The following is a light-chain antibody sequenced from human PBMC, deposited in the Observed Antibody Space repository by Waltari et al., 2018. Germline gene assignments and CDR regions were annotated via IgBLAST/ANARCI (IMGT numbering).Light chain of an antibody. V-gene: IGKV1-5*03. CDR2: KAS. Sequence: DIQMTQSPSTLSASVGDRVTITCRASQSISSWLAWYQQKPEKAPKLLIYKASSLESGVPSRFSGSGSGTEFTLTISSLQPDDFATYYCQQYNSYSPITFGQGTRLEIK. CDR3: QQYNSYSPIT. J-gene: IGKJ5*01. CDR1: QSISSW.